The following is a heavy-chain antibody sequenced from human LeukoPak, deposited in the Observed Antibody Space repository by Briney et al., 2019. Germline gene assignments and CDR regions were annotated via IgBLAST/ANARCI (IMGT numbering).Heavy chain of an antibody. CDR1: GFTFSSYE. CDR2: ISSSGSTI. D-gene: IGHD6-13*01. Sequence: GGSLRLSCAASGFTFSSYEMNWVRQAPGKGLEWVSYISSSGSTIYYADSVKGRFTISRDNAKNSLYLQMNSLRAEDTAVYYCARDSGSRTPPKRGGFDPWGQGTLVTVSS. J-gene: IGHJ5*02. CDR3: ARDSGSRTPPKRGGFDP. V-gene: IGHV3-48*03.